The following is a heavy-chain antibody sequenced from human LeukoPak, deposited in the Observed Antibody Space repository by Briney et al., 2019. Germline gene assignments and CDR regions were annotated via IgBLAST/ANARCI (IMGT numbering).Heavy chain of an antibody. CDR3: AKDLRVGATDCYFDY. CDR2: VSGSGYTT. CDR1: GFTFSNYA. V-gene: IGHV3-23*01. J-gene: IGHJ4*02. D-gene: IGHD1-26*01. Sequence: GGSLRLSCAASGFTFSNYAMSWVRQAPGKGLEWVSVVSGSGYTTYYADSVKGRFTISRDTSKNTLYLQMNSLRADDTAVYYCAKDLRVGATDCYFDYWGQGTLVTVSS.